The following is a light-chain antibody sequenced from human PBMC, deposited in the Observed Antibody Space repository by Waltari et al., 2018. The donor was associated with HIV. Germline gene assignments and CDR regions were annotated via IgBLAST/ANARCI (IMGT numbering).Light chain of an antibody. V-gene: IGKV1-5*03. CDR1: QSPSNF. J-gene: IGKJ4*01. Sequence: DIQMTQSPSFLSASVGDRVTITCRASQSPSNFLAWYQQQPGKAPKLLIYTASVLESGVPSRFSGSGSGTEFTLTISSLQPDDFATYYCQQYYSPLTFGGGTKVEIK. CDR3: QQYYSPLT. CDR2: TAS.